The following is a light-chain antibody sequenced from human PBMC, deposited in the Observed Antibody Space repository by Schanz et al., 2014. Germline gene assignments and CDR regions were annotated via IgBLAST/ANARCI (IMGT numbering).Light chain of an antibody. J-gene: IGKJ5*01. V-gene: IGKV3-11*01. CDR1: QNVASY. CDR2: DAS. Sequence: EIVLTQSPATLSLSPGERATLSCRASQNVASYLAWYQQRPGRAPRLLIYDASNRATGIPARFSGSGSGTDFTLTISSLEPEDFAVYYCQQRSNWPRTFGQGTRLEIK. CDR3: QQRSNWPRT.